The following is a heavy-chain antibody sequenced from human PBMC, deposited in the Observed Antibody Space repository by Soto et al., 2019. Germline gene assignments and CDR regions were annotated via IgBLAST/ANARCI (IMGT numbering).Heavy chain of an antibody. CDR1: GFTFDDYA. CDR2: ISGSGFST. D-gene: IGHD3-16*01. Sequence: GGSLRLSCAASGFTFDDYAMHWVRQAPGQGLEWVPAISGSGFSTYYADSVKGRFSISSDSSKNTLFLQMNSLRADDTAVYFCATFTFGRPFDTWGQGTMVTVSS. V-gene: IGHV3-23*01. J-gene: IGHJ3*02. CDR3: ATFTFGRPFDT.